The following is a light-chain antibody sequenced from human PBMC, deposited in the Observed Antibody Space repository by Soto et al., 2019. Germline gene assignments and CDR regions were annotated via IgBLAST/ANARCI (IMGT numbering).Light chain of an antibody. CDR2: EVN. V-gene: IGLV2-8*01. Sequence: QSALTQPPSASGSPGQSVTISCTGTSSDVGGYNYVSWYQQHPGKAPKLMIYEVNKRPSGVPDRFSGSKSGNTASLTVSGLQAEDEADYYCSSYAGSNNSVVFGGWTKLTVL. CDR3: SSYAGSNNSVV. J-gene: IGLJ2*01. CDR1: SSDVGGYNY.